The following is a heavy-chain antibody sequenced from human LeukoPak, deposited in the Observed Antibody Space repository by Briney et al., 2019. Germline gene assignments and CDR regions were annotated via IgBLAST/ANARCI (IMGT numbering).Heavy chain of an antibody. CDR3: ARVSGPHIVVVTAKYYFDY. CDR2: INHSGST. Sequence: SETLSLTCAVYGASFSGYYWSWIRQPPGKGLEWIGEINHSGSTNYNPSLKSRVTISVGTSKNQFSLKLSSVTAADSAVYYCARVSGPHIVVVTAKYYFDYWGQGTLVTVSS. V-gene: IGHV4-34*01. D-gene: IGHD2-21*02. J-gene: IGHJ4*02. CDR1: GASFSGYY.